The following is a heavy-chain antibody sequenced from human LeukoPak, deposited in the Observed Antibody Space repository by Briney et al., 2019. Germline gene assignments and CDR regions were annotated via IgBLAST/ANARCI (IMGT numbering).Heavy chain of an antibody. CDR1: GFTFSDHY. Sequence: GGSLRLSCAASGFTFSDHYMSWIRQAPGKGLEWVSYISSSGSTIYYADSVKGRFTISRDNAKNSLYLQMNSLRAEDTAVYYCARDNSVTAADLYYFDYWGQGTLVTVSS. V-gene: IGHV3-11*04. CDR3: ARDNSVTAADLYYFDY. D-gene: IGHD2-21*02. CDR2: ISSSGSTI. J-gene: IGHJ4*02.